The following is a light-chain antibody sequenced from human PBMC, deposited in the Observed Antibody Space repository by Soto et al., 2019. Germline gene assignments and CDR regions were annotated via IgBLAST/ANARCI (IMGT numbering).Light chain of an antibody. J-gene: IGLJ1*01. Sequence: QSVLTQPRSVSGSPGQSVTISCTESSSDVGSYNLVSWYQQHPGKAPKLMIYDVSKRPSGVPDRFSGSKSGNTASLTISGLQAEDEADYYCYSYAGRYTLYVFGTGTKVTVL. V-gene: IGLV2-11*01. CDR3: YSYAGRYTLYV. CDR1: SSDVGSYNL. CDR2: DVS.